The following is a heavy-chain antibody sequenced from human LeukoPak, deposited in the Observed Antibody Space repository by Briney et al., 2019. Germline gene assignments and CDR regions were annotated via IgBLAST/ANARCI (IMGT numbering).Heavy chain of an antibody. Sequence: ASVKVSCKASGYTFTSYYMHWVRQAPGQGLEWMGWINPNSGGTNYAQKFQGRVTMTRDTSISTAYMELSRLRSDDTAVYYCAREVAGGSGSYYSENWFDPWGQGTLVTVSS. D-gene: IGHD3-10*01. CDR1: GYTFTSYY. CDR2: INPNSGGT. J-gene: IGHJ5*02. V-gene: IGHV1-2*02. CDR3: AREVAGGSGSYYSENWFDP.